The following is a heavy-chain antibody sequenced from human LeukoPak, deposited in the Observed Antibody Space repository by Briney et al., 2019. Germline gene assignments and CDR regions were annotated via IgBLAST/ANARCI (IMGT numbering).Heavy chain of an antibody. CDR3: ARVESPDIVVVPAAVGDWFDP. J-gene: IGHJ5*02. Sequence: SETLSLTCTVSGYSISSGYYWGWIRQPPGKGLEWIGSIYHSGSTYYNPSPKSRVTISVDTSKNQFSLKLSSVTAADTAVYYCARVESPDIVVVPAAVGDWFDPWGQGTLVTVSS. CDR2: IYHSGST. CDR1: GYSISSGYY. D-gene: IGHD2-2*01. V-gene: IGHV4-38-2*02.